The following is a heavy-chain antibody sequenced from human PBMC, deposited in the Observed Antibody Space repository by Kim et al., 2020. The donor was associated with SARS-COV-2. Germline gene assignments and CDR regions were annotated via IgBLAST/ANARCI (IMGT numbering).Heavy chain of an antibody. CDR3: ARTSWGYCSGGSCYSTFDY. CDR1: GGTFSSYA. Sequence: SVKVSCKASGGTFSSYAISWVRQAPGQGLEWMGGIIPIFGTANYAQKFQGRVTITADESTSTAYMELSSLRSEDTAVYYCARTSWGYCSGGSCYSTFDYWGQGTLVTVSS. V-gene: IGHV1-69*13. CDR2: IIPIFGTA. D-gene: IGHD2-15*01. J-gene: IGHJ4*02.